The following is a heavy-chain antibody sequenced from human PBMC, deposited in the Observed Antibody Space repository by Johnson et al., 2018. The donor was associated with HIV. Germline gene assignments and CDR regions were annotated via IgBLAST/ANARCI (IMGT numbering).Heavy chain of an antibody. CDR1: GFTFSDYA. D-gene: IGHD2-15*01. CDR2: ISYDAKNK. CDR3: ARRTSCTGDSSSSGLGTFDL. J-gene: IGHJ3*01. V-gene: IGHV3-30*04. Sequence: QVQLVESGGGVVQPGRSLRLSCVASGFTFSDYAVHWVRQAPGKGLEWVAVISYDAKNKYYADSVKGRFTISRDNSKNTLFLQMNSLKTEDTAVYYCARRTSCTGDSSSSGLGTFDLWGQGTMVTVSS.